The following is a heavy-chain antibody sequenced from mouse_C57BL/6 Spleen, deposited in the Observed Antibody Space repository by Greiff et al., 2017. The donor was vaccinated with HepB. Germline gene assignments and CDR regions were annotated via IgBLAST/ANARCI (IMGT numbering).Heavy chain of an antibody. J-gene: IGHJ3*01. V-gene: IGHV14-1*01. CDR3: TLSTTVVARFAY. Sequence: VQLQQSGAELVRPGASVKLSCTASGFNIKDYYMHWVKQRPEQGLEWIGRIDPEDGDTEYAPKFQGKATMTADTSSNTAYLQLSSLTSEDTAVYYCTLSTTVVARFAYWGQGTLVTVSA. D-gene: IGHD1-1*01. CDR1: GFNIKDYY. CDR2: IDPEDGDT.